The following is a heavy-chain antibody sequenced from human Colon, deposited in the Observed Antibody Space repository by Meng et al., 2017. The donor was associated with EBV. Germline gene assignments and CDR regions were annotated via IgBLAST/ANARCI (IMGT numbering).Heavy chain of an antibody. CDR2: ITESGATT. Sequence: EVQLLESGGGLVQPGGSLRLSCAASGFTFSTYAMSWVRQAPGKGLEWVSSITESGATTYYVDSVKGRFTISRDNSKNTLYLQMNSLRAEDTAVYYCANRRGSGSYLLDYWGQGTLVTVSS. J-gene: IGHJ4*02. CDR3: ANRRGSGSYLLDY. CDR1: GFTFSTYA. V-gene: IGHV3-23*01. D-gene: IGHD3-10*01.